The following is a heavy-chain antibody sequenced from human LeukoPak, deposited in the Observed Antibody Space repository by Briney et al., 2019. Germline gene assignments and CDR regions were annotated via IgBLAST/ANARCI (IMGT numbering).Heavy chain of an antibody. D-gene: IGHD5-18*01. Sequence: GGSLRLSCAASRFTFSSYEMNWVRQAPGKGLEWVSYISRSGSTIYYADSVKGRFTISRDNAKNSLYLQMNSLRAEDTAVYYCTRGQYSYGPFDYWGQGTLVTVSS. CDR1: RFTFSSYE. CDR2: ISRSGSTI. V-gene: IGHV3-48*03. J-gene: IGHJ4*02. CDR3: TRGQYSYGPFDY.